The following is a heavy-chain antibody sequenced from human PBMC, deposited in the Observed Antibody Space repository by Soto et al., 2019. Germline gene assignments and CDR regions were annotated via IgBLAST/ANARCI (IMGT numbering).Heavy chain of an antibody. CDR2: IIPIFGTA. CDR3: ARGWGYDSTDYYYAY. J-gene: IGHJ4*02. CDR1: GGSFNRHT. V-gene: IGHV1-69*01. D-gene: IGHD3-22*01. Sequence: QVPLVQSGAEVRKPGSSVGVSCKASGGSFNRHTISWVRQAPGQGLEWMGGIIPIFGTANHAQKFQGRVTIIADESTSTVYMELSSLRSDETAIYYCARGWGYDSTDYYYAYWGQGTLVIVSS.